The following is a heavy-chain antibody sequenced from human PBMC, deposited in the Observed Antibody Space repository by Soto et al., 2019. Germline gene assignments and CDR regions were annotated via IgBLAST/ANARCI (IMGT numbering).Heavy chain of an antibody. V-gene: IGHV5-51*01. J-gene: IGHJ4*02. D-gene: IGHD6-19*01. Sequence: GESLKISCKGSGYRFINYWIGWVRQMPGKGLEWMGIINPGDSDTRYSPSFQGQVTISADKSISTAYLQWSSLKASDTAIYFCATSFTAGTAGDYWGQGTLVTVYS. CDR1: GYRFINYW. CDR2: INPGDSDT. CDR3: ATSFTAGTAGDY.